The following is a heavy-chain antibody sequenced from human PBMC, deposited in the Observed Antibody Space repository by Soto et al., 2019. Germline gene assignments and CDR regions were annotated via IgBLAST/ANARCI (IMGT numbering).Heavy chain of an antibody. CDR2: IIPILGIA. V-gene: IGHV1-69*02. D-gene: IGHD4-17*01. Sequence: SVKVSCKASGGTFSIYTISWVRQAPGQGLEWMGRIIPILGIANYAQKFQGRVTITADKSTSTAYMELSSLRSDDTAVYYCASGPPPSRGDTSFDYWGQGTLVTVSS. J-gene: IGHJ4*02. CDR3: ASGPPPSRGDTSFDY. CDR1: GGTFSIYT.